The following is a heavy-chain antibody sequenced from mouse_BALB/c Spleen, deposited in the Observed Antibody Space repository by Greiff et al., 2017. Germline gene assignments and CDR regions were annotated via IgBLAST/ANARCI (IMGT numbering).Heavy chain of an antibody. V-gene: IGHV5-12-2*01. Sequence: EVHLVESGGGLVQPGGSLKLSCAASGFTFSSYTMSWVRQTPEKRLEWVAYISNGGGSTYYPDSVKGRFTISRDNAKNNLYLQMSSLKSEDTAMYYCARERGNYVGAMDYWGQGTSVTVSS. CDR2: ISNGGGST. CDR3: ARERGNYVGAMDY. J-gene: IGHJ4*01. CDR1: GFTFSSYT. D-gene: IGHD2-1*01.